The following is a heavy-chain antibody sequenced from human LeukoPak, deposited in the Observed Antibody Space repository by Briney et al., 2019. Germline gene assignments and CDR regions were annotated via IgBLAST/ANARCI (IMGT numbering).Heavy chain of an antibody. CDR3: ARGLFKKVDWYSSGYYVWFDP. D-gene: IGHD6-19*01. V-gene: IGHV4-34*01. J-gene: IGHJ5*02. CDR2: INHSGST. Sequence: SETLSLTCAVYGGSFSGYYWSWIRQPPGKGLGWIGEINHSGSTNYNPSLKSRVTISVDTSKNQFSLKLSSVTAADTAVYYCARGLFKKVDWYSSGYYVWFDPWGQGTLVTVSS. CDR1: GGSFSGYY.